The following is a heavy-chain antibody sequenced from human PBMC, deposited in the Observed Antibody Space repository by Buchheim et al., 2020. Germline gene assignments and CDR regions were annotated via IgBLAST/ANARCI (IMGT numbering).Heavy chain of an antibody. Sequence: EVQLVQSGAEVKKPGESLRISCKGSGYSFTSYWISWVRQMPGKGLEWMGRIDPSDSYTNYSPSFQGHVTIPADKSISTAYLQWSSLKASDTAMYYCARQEVDCSSTSCLHNWFDPWGQGTL. V-gene: IGHV5-10-1*01. CDR2: IDPSDSYT. D-gene: IGHD2-2*01. J-gene: IGHJ5*02. CDR3: ARQEVDCSSTSCLHNWFDP. CDR1: GYSFTSYW.